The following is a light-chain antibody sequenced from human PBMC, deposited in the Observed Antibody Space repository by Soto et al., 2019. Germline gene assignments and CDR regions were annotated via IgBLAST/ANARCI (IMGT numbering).Light chain of an antibody. CDR2: RNN. CDR3: TVWDHSLRGRL. Sequence: QSVLTQPPSASGTPGQRVTISCSGTSSSIESNYVYWYQQLPGTAPRLLIYRNNQRPSGVPDRFSGSKSGTSASLAISALRSEDEADYYSTVWDHSLRGRLFGGVTKLTVL. V-gene: IGLV1-47*01. CDR1: SSSIESNY. J-gene: IGLJ2*01.